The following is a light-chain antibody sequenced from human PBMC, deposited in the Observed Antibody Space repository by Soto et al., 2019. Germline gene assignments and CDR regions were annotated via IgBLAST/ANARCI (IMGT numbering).Light chain of an antibody. J-gene: IGLJ2*01. CDR3: SSYTASTTHVV. CDR1: SSDIGDYNY. CDR2: EVT. Sequence: QSALTQPASVSGSPGQSITISCTGTSSDIGDYNYVSWYQQHPGKAPKLMIYEVTYRPSGVSNRFSGSKSGNTASLTISRLQAEDEADYYCSSYTASTTHVVFGEGTKLTVL. V-gene: IGLV2-14*01.